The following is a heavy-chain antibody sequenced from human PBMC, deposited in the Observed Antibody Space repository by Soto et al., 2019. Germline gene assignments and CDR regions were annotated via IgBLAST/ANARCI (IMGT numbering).Heavy chain of an antibody. CDR3: ARGVSRSISWVSCYYYYGMDV. CDR1: GGSFSGYY. CDR2: INHSGSI. Sequence: SETLSLTCAVYGGSFSGYYWSWIRQPPGKGLEWIGEINHSGSINYNPSLKSRVTISVDTSKNQFSLKLSSVTAADTAVYYCARGVSRSISWVSCYYYYGMDVSCPAPTVTVS. V-gene: IGHV4-34*01. J-gene: IGHJ6*02. D-gene: IGHD6-13*01.